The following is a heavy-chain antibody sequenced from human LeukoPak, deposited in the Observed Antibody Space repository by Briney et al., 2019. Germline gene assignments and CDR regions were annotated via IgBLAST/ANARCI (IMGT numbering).Heavy chain of an antibody. CDR2: MNPNSGNT. Sequence: ASVKVPCKASGYTFTSYDIKWLRQATGQGLEWMGWMNPNSGNTGYAQKFQGRVTMTRNTSISTAYMELSSLRSEDTAVYYCARGRLESFSYYYDSSGYYSDAFDIWGQGTMVTVSS. CDR3: ARGRLESFSYYYDSSGYYSDAFDI. CDR1: GYTFTSYD. V-gene: IGHV1-8*01. J-gene: IGHJ3*02. D-gene: IGHD3-22*01.